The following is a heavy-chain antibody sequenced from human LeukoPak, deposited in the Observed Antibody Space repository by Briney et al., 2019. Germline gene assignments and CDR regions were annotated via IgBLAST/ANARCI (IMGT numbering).Heavy chain of an antibody. Sequence: ASVKVSCKASGYTLTSHYMHWVRQAPGQGLERMGIINPSGGSTSYAQKFQGRVTMTRDTSTSTVYMELSSLRSEDTAVYYCARVGLRRIPDYWGQGTLVTVSS. V-gene: IGHV1-46*01. CDR1: GYTLTSHY. D-gene: IGHD4-17*01. CDR3: ARVGLRRIPDY. J-gene: IGHJ4*02. CDR2: INPSGGST.